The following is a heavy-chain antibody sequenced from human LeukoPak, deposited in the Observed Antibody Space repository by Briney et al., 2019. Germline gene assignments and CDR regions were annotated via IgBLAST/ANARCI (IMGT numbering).Heavy chain of an antibody. J-gene: IGHJ6*02. CDR3: AKCRSTWAVAGMAV. Sequence: GGSLRLSCAASGFTFSNYAMSWVRQAPGKGLEWVSTTVGGGTDTFYASSVKGRFTVSRDNSKNTLYLQMNSPTVEDTAVYYCAKCRSTWAVAGMAVWGQGTTVTVSS. V-gene: IGHV3-23*01. D-gene: IGHD2-2*01. CDR2: TVGGGTDT. CDR1: GFTFSNYA.